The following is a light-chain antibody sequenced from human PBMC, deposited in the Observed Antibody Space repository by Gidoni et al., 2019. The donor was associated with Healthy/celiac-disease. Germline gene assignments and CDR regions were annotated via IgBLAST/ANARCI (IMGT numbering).Light chain of an antibody. CDR2: GKN. J-gene: IGLJ2*01. V-gene: IGLV3-19*01. Sequence: SSELTQDPAVSVALGQPVRITCQGDSLRSYYASWYQQTPGRAPVLVIYGKNNRPSGIPDRFSGSSSGNTASLTITGAQAEDEADYYCNSRDSSGNHLVFGGGTKLTVL. CDR3: NSRDSSGNHLV. CDR1: SLRSYY.